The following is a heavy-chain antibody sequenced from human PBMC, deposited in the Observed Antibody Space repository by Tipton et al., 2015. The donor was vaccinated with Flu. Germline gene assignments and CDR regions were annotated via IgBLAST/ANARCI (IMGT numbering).Heavy chain of an antibody. Sequence: GLVKPSETLSLICTVSDYSISSGYYWDWIRQPPGKGLEWIGCISHSGRTYYNPSLKSRVTISVDTAKNQFSQRLISVTAADTAVYYCARSTYHYGSGSSDYWGQGTLVTVSS. V-gene: IGHV4-38-2*02. D-gene: IGHD3-10*01. CDR1: DYSISSGYY. CDR2: ISHSGRT. CDR3: ARSTYHYGSGSSDY. J-gene: IGHJ4*02.